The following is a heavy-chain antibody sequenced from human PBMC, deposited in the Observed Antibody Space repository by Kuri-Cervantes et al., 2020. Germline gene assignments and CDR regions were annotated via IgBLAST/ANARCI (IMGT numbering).Heavy chain of an antibody. V-gene: IGHV4-39*07. Sequence: GSLRLSCTVSGGSISSSSYYWGWIRQPPGKGLEWIGSIYYSGSTYYNPSLKSRVSISVDTSKNQFSLKLNSVTAADTAVFYCARRGLGLQNWFDPWGQGTLVTVSS. CDR1: GGSISSSSYY. D-gene: IGHD2-15*01. J-gene: IGHJ5*02. CDR2: IYYSGST. CDR3: ARRGLGLQNWFDP.